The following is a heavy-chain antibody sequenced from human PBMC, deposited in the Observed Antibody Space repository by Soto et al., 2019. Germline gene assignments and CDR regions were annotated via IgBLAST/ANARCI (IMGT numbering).Heavy chain of an antibody. V-gene: IGHV3-7*01. J-gene: IGHJ4*02. CDR1: GFIFSDYW. Sequence: EVQLVESGGGLVQPGGPLSLSFAPPGFIFSDYWMAWVRQAPGKGLEWVANIKEDGSRKYYMESAKGRITISRDNAKNSLFLQMNSLRVEDTAVYYCVSFEAIGSWGQGTLVTVSS. CDR3: VSFEAIGS. CDR2: IKEDGSRK.